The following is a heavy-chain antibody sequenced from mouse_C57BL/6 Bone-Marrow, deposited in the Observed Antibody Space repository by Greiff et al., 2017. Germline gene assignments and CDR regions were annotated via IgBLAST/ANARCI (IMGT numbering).Heavy chain of an antibody. Sequence: QVQLQQSGAELVKPGASVKMSCKASGYTFTTYPIEWMKQTHGKSLEWIGHFYPYNDDTKYNEKFKGKATLTVEKSSRTVYLELSRLTSADSAVYYCARGLVCDGYPLAYWGQGTLVTVSA. CDR2: FYPYNDDT. V-gene: IGHV1-47*01. J-gene: IGHJ3*01. CDR3: ARGLVCDGYPLAY. D-gene: IGHD2-3*01. CDR1: GYTFTTYP.